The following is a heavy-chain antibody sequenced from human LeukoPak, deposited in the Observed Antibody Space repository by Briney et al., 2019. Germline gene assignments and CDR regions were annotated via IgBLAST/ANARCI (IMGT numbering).Heavy chain of an antibody. CDR3: ARDFAPDPYHY. Sequence: SETLSLTCIVSGASIISYYWTWIRQPAGKGLEWIGRISGSGRTDYNPSLKSRVTMSLDTSKNQFSLKLDSVTAADTAVYYCARDFAPDPYHYWGQGTLITVSS. CDR2: ISGSGRT. J-gene: IGHJ4*02. V-gene: IGHV4-4*07. CDR1: GASIISYY.